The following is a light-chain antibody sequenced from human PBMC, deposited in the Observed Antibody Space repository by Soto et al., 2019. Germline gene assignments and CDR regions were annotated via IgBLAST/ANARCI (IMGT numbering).Light chain of an antibody. V-gene: IGKV2-28*01. J-gene: IGKJ1*01. CDR2: LVS. Sequence: DIVMTQSPLSLPVTPGEPASISCRSSQSLLHDNGDYYWDWYLQKPGQSPQLLIYLVSNRASGVPDRFSGSGSGTDFTLKISRVEAEDVGVYYCMQALQTPWTFGQGTKVEIK. CDR3: MQALQTPWT. CDR1: QSLLHDNGDYY.